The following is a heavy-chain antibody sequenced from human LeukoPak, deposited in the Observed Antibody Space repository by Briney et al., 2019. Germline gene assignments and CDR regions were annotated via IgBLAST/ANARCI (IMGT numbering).Heavy chain of an antibody. CDR1: GYSISSGYY. D-gene: IGHD1-14*01. J-gene: IGHJ6*03. Sequence: SETLSLTCTVSGYSISSGYYWGWIRQPPGKGLEWIGNIYHSGSTYYNPSLKSRVTVSVDTSKNQFSLKLSSVTAADTAVYYCAREGRWAENTRTYFMDVWGKGTTVTVSS. CDR3: AREGRWAENTRTYFMDV. V-gene: IGHV4-38-2*02. CDR2: IYHSGST.